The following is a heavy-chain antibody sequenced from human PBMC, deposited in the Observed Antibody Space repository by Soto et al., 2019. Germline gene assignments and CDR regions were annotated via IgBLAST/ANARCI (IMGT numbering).Heavy chain of an antibody. J-gene: IGHJ4*02. CDR3: AKDHYLRLDFWSGYYQWWGMDY. D-gene: IGHD3-3*01. V-gene: IGHV3-30*18. CDR2: ISYDGSNK. CDR1: GFTFSSFG. Sequence: QVQLVESGGGVVQPGRSLRLSCAASGFTFSSFGMHWVRQAPGKGLEWVAVISYDGSNKYYADSVKGRFTISRDNSKNTLYLQMNSLRAEDTAVYYCAKDHYLRLDFWSGYYQWWGMDYWGQGTLVTVSS.